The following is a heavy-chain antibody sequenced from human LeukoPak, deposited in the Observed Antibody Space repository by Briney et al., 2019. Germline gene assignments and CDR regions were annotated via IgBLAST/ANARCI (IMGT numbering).Heavy chain of an antibody. CDR3: ARGQLRYFDWLILSYFDY. Sequence: LRLSCVASGFTFSSSAMSWVRQAPGKGLEWIGEINHSGSTNYNPSLKSRVTISVDTSKNQFSLKLSSVTAADTAVYYCARGQLRYFDWLILSYFDYWGQGTLVTVSS. D-gene: IGHD3-9*01. J-gene: IGHJ4*02. CDR1: GFTFSSSA. CDR2: INHSGST. V-gene: IGHV4-34*01.